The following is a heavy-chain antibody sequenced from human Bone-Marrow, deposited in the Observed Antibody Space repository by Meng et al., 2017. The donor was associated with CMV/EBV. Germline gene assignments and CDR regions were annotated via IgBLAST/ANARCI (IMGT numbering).Heavy chain of an antibody. V-gene: IGHV4-39*01. CDR2: FFHSGDT. CDR1: DVSISNTSFF. D-gene: IGHD1-26*01. Sequence: GSLRLSCTVSDVSISNTSFFWGWIRQPPGKGLEWIGSFFHSGDTYSNPSLRSRVAISVDTSKNQFSLRLNSVTATDTAVYYCARHLRGYSWPKSDWGQGTLVTVYS. CDR3: ARHLRGYSWPKSD. J-gene: IGHJ4*02.